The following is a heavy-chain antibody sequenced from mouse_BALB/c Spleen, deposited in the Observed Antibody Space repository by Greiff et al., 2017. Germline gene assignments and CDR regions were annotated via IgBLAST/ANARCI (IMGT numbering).Heavy chain of an antibody. J-gene: IGHJ4*01. Sequence: VQLQQSGPSLVKPSQTLSLTCSVTGDSITSGYWNWIRKFPGNKLEYMGYISYSGSTYYNPSLKSRISITRDTSKNQYYLQLNSVTTEDTATYYCARYTTEDYYAMDYWGQGTSVTVSS. D-gene: IGHD1-1*01. CDR1: GDSITSGY. V-gene: IGHV3-8*02. CDR3: ARYTTEDYYAMDY. CDR2: ISYSGST.